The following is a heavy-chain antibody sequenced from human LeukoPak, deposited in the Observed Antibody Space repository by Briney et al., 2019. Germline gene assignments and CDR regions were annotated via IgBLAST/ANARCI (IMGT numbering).Heavy chain of an antibody. CDR1: GYIFTNHA. Sequence: ASVKVSCKASGYIFTNHAITWVRQAPGQELEWMGWISGHTGNTIYAQKVQGRLTMTTDTSTSTAYMELRSLTSDDTAVYYCARAEGDYDPLNWIDPWGQGTRVTVSS. J-gene: IGHJ5*02. D-gene: IGHD3-16*01. CDR2: ISGHTGNT. CDR3: ARAEGDYDPLNWIDP. V-gene: IGHV1-18*01.